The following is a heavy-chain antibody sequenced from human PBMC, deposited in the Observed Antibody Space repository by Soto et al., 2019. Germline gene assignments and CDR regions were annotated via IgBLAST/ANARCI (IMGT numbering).Heavy chain of an antibody. Sequence: QVQLVQSGAEVKKPGSSVKVSCKASGGTFSRYSITWVRQAPGHGLEWIGRIIPIFGIASYAQKFQGRVTITADESTNTAYMELSRLRSDDTAVYYCGREDRDRETGLVPAAIDGMDVWGQGTTVTVSS. V-gene: IGHV1-69*08. CDR3: GREDRDRETGLVPAAIDGMDV. CDR2: IIPIFGIA. J-gene: IGHJ6*02. CDR1: GGTFSRYS. D-gene: IGHD2-2*01.